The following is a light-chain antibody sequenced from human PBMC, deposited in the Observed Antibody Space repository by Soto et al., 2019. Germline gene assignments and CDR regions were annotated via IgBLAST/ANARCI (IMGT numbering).Light chain of an antibody. J-gene: IGLJ1*01. Sequence: QSALTQPPSASGSPGQSVTISCTGTSSDVGGYNYVSWYQQHPGKAPKVIIYEVSKRPSGVPDRFSGSKSGSTASLTVSGLQAEDEADYYRSSYAVTNIFVFGTGTKVTVL. CDR1: SSDVGGYNY. CDR2: EVS. CDR3: SSYAVTNIFV. V-gene: IGLV2-8*01.